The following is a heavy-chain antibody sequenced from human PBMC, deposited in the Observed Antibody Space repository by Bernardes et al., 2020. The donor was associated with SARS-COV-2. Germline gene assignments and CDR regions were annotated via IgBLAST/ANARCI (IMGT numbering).Heavy chain of an antibody. J-gene: IGHJ3*02. CDR2: VYSGGST. CDR1: AFTISSNH. V-gene: IGHV3-53*01. CDR3: ARSPPLRGSYAFDI. Sequence: GGSLRLSCAASAFTISSNHMSWVRQAPGKGLEWVSVVYSGGSTYYADSVKGRFSVSRDNSKNTLYLQMNSLRAEDTAVYYCARSPPLRGSYAFDIWGQGTMVTVSS. D-gene: IGHD3-10*01.